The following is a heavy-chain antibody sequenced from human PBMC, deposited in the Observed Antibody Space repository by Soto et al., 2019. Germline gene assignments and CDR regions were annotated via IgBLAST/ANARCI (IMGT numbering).Heavy chain of an antibody. CDR2: IVVGSGDT. V-gene: IGHV1-58*01. J-gene: IGHJ4*02. CDR3: AADPYLHDHYFDQ. Sequence: QMQLVRSGPEVKKPGTSVKVSCKGSGFTFSSSAVQWVRQARGQRLEWIGWIVVGSGDTNYAQKFQERVTLTRDMFTNTAYMELSSLRSEDTAVYYCAADPYLHDHYFDQWGQGTLVTVST. CDR1: GFTFSSSA. D-gene: IGHD2-21*01.